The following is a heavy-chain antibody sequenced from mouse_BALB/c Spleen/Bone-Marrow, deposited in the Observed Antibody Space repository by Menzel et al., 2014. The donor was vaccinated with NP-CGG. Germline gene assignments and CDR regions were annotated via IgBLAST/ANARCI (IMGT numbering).Heavy chain of an antibody. CDR1: GFTFSSFG. CDR3: TRGGNWDYFDY. CDR2: ISSGSSTI. J-gene: IGHJ2*01. D-gene: IGHD4-1*01. V-gene: IGHV5-17*02. Sequence: EVHLVESGGGLVQPGGSRKLSCAASGFTFSSFGMHWVRQAPEKGLEWVAYISSGSSTIFYADTVKGRFTVSRDNPKNTLFLQMTSLRSEDTAMYYCTRGGNWDYFDYWVQGTTLTVSS.